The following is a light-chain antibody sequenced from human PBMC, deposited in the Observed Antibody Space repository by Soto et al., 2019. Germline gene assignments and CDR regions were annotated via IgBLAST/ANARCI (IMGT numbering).Light chain of an antibody. V-gene: IGKV3-11*01. J-gene: IGKJ1*01. CDR1: QSLSSY. CDR3: QQSYSTPPWS. CDR2: DAS. Sequence: EIVLTQSPATLSLSPGERATLSCRASQSLSSYLAWYQQKPGQAPRLLIYDASNRATGIPARFSGSGSGTDFTLTISSLQPEDFATYYCQQSYSTPPWSFGQGTKVEIK.